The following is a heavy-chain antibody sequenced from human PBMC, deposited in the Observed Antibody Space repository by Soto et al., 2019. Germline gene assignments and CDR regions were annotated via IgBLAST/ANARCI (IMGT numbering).Heavy chain of an antibody. CDR3: VSSSWYSLDY. CDR2: IYHSGST. CDR1: GGSITSDDNW. V-gene: IGHV4-4*02. J-gene: IGHJ4*02. D-gene: IGHD6-13*01. Sequence: QVQLQESGPGLVKPSGTLSLTCAVSGGSITSDDNWWSWVRQPPGKGLEWIGEIYHSGSTNYNPSLNSRGTISVDKSKNQFSLKLTSVTAADTAVYYCVSSSWYSLDYWGQGTRVTVSS.